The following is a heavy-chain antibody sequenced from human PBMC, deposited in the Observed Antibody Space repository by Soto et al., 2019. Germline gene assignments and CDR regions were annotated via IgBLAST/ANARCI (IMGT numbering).Heavy chain of an antibody. CDR2: ISSSGSTI. V-gene: IGHV3-48*04. CDR1: GFTFSSYS. Sequence: GGSLRLSCAASGFTFSSYSMNWVRQAPGKGLEWVSYISSSGSTIYYADSVKGRFTISRDNAKNSLYLQMNSLRAEDTAVYYCARAGNYSGSYYFDYWGQGTLVTVSS. D-gene: IGHD1-26*01. J-gene: IGHJ4*02. CDR3: ARAGNYSGSYYFDY.